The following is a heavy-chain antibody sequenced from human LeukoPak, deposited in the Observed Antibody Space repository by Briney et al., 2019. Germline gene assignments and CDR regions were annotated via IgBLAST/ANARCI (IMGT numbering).Heavy chain of an antibody. CDR3: ARAYLGYCSSTSCRPDWFDP. D-gene: IGHD2-2*01. Sequence: ASVKVSCKASGYTFTSYGIRWVRPAPGQGLEWMGWISAYNGNTNYAQKLQGRVTMTTDTSTSTAYMELRSLRSDDTAVYYCARAYLGYCSSTSCRPDWFDPWGQGTLVTVSS. J-gene: IGHJ5*02. CDR1: GYTFTSYG. CDR2: ISAYNGNT. V-gene: IGHV1-18*01.